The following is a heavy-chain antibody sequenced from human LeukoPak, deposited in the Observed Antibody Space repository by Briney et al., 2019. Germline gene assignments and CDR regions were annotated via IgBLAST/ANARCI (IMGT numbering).Heavy chain of an antibody. D-gene: IGHD3-10*01. J-gene: IGHJ6*03. V-gene: IGHV3-7*01. CDR2: IKQDGSEK. CDR1: RFTFGSSW. Sequence: GGSLRLSCAASRFTFGSSWMSWVRQAPGKGLEWVANIKQDGSEKYYVDSVKGRFTISRDNAKNSLYLQMNSLRAEDTAVYYCARDKPVTMVRGVILTNYYYYMDVWGKGTTVTISS. CDR3: ARDKPVTMVRGVILTNYYYYMDV.